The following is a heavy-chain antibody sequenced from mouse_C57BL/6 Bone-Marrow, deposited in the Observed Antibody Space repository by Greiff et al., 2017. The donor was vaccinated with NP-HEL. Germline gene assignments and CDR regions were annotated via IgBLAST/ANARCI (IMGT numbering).Heavy chain of an antibody. J-gene: IGHJ1*03. CDR1: GYTFTDYE. CDR3: TITTVVDWYFDV. CDR2: IDPATGGP. V-gene: IGHV1-15*01. D-gene: IGHD1-1*01. Sequence: VQLQQSGAELVRPGASVTLSCKASGYTFTDYEMHWVKQTPVHGLEWIGAIDPATGGPAYTQKFKGQAILTADKASSTAYMELRSLTSEDSAVYYCTITTVVDWYFDVWGTGTTVTVSS.